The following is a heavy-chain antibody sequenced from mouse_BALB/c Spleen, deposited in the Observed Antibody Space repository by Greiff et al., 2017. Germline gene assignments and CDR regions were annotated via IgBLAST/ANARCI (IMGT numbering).Heavy chain of an antibody. Sequence: EVQGVESGGGLVKPGGSLKLSCAASGFTFSSYAMSWVRQSPEKRLEWVAEISSGGSYTYYPDTVTGRFTISRDNAKNTLYLEMSSLRSEDTAMYYCAREGYDGYDAWFAYWGQGTLVTVSA. J-gene: IGHJ3*01. CDR2: ISSGGSYT. V-gene: IGHV5-9-4*01. D-gene: IGHD2-3*01. CDR3: AREGYDGYDAWFAY. CDR1: GFTFSSYA.